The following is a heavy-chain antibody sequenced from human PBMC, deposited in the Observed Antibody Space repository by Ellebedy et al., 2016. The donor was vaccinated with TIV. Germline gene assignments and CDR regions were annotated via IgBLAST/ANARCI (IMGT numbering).Heavy chain of an antibody. V-gene: IGHV3-48*01. CDR1: GFPFSSFS. J-gene: IGHJ3*01. CDR3: TIDPHALDF. CDR2: ISKNGGGAI. Sequence: GGPLRLSCAAPGFPFSSFSMNRVRQAQGEGLKWISYISKNGGGAIHYADSVRGQFTIARDDATNSLFLQMNSLRPEDTGVYFCTIDPHALDFWGQGTMVIVSS.